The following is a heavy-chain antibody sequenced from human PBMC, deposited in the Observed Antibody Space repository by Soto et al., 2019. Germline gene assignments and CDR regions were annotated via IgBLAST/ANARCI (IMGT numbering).Heavy chain of an antibody. Sequence: GASVKVSCKSSGYAFTGYYIHWVRQAPGQGLEWMGWINPNSGDTNYAQKFQGRVTMTRDTSFSTAYMELSSLRSDDTAVYYCARDPAKYGRSPPYFDYWGQGTLVTVSS. CDR3: ARDPAKYGRSPPYFDY. V-gene: IGHV1-2*02. J-gene: IGHJ4*02. CDR2: INPNSGDT. D-gene: IGHD3-10*01. CDR1: GYAFTGYY.